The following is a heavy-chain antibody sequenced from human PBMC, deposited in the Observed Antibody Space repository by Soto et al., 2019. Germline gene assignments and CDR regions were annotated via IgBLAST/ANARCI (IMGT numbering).Heavy chain of an antibody. CDR2: IIPILGIA. J-gene: IGHJ4*02. CDR3: ARAPVATVYFDY. D-gene: IGHD5-12*01. Sequence: ASVKVSCKASGGTFSSYTISWVRQAPGQGLEWMGRIIPILGIANYAQKFQGRVTITADKSTSTAYMELSSLRSEDTAVYYCARAPVATVYFDYWGQGALVTVPQ. CDR1: GGTFSSYT. V-gene: IGHV1-69*02.